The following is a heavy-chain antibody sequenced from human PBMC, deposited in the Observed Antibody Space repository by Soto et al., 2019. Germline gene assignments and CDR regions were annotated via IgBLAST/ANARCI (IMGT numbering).Heavy chain of an antibody. CDR2: ISGSGGST. CDR1: VFTFSTYA. CDR3: AKDPGPRVGNAFDI. V-gene: IGHV3-23*01. J-gene: IGHJ3*02. Sequence: PGGSLLLSCASSVFTFSTYAMSWVRQAPGKGLEWVSAISGSGGSTYYADSVKGRFTISRDNSKNTLYLQMNSLRAEDTAVYYCAKDPGPRVGNAFDIWGQGTMVTVSS. D-gene: IGHD2-2*01.